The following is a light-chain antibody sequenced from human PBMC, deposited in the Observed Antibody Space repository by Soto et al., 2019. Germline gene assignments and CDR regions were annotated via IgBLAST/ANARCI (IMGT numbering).Light chain of an antibody. V-gene: IGKV1-5*01. Sequence: DIQMTQSPSTLSGSVGDRVTITCRASQTISSWLAWYQQKPGKAPKLLIYDASSLQGGVPSRFSGSGSGTEFTLTISSLQPDDFATYYCQQYDSYSRTFGQGTEVEIK. CDR1: QTISSW. CDR3: QQYDSYSRT. J-gene: IGKJ1*01. CDR2: DAS.